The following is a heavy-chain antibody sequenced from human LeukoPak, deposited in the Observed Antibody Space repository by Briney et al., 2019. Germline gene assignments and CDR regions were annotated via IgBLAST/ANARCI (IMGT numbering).Heavy chain of an antibody. Sequence: SETLSLTCTVSGGSISSYYWSGIRQPPGKGLEWIGYIYYSGSTNYNPSLKSRVTISVDTSKNQFSLKLSSVTAADTAVYYCARERCSGGSCYGAYFDYWGQGTLVTVSS. J-gene: IGHJ4*02. V-gene: IGHV4-59*01. CDR1: GGSISSYY. D-gene: IGHD2-15*01. CDR3: ARERCSGGSCYGAYFDY. CDR2: IYYSGST.